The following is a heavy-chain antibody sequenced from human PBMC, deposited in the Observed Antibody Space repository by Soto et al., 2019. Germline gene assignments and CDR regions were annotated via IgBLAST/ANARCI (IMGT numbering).Heavy chain of an antibody. CDR3: AQSHTTSSWYVTTDY. Sequence: EVQLVESGGGVVQPGRSLRFSCAASGFTFGDYAMQWVRLAPGKGLVWVSAISWNSGSIAYAGAVTGLCTTSRHTAKDSLYLQMNRLRAEATALYYCAQSHTTSSWYVTTDYWGQGTRVTVSS. V-gene: IGHV3-9*01. CDR2: ISWNSGSI. CDR1: GFTFGDYA. J-gene: IGHJ4*02. D-gene: IGHD6-13*01.